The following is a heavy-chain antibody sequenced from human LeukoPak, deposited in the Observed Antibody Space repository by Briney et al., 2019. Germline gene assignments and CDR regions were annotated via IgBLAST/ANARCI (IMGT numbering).Heavy chain of an antibody. V-gene: IGHV4-34*01. D-gene: IGHD3-10*01. J-gene: IGHJ3*02. Sequence: SETLSLTFAVYGGSFSGYYWSWIRQPPGKGLEWIGEINHSGSTNYNPSLKSRVTISVDTSKNQFSLKLSSVTAADTAVYYCARPRGGRDAFDIWGQGTMVTVSS. CDR1: GGSFSGYY. CDR3: ARPRGGRDAFDI. CDR2: INHSGST.